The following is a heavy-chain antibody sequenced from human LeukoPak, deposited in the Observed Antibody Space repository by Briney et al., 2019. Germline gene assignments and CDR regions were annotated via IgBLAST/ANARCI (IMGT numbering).Heavy chain of an antibody. D-gene: IGHD3-22*01. CDR3: ARSVDSLLNFDY. Sequence: SETLSLTCTVSGGSISSGGYYWGWIRQPPGKGLEWIGSISYSGSTYYNPSLKSRVTISVDTSKNQFSLKLSSVTAADTAVYYCARSVDSLLNFDYWGQGTLVTVSS. CDR1: GGSISSGGYY. CDR2: ISYSGST. J-gene: IGHJ4*02. V-gene: IGHV4-39*01.